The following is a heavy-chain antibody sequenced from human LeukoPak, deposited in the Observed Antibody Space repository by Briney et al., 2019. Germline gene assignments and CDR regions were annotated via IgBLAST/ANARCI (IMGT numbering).Heavy chain of an antibody. V-gene: IGHV4-34*01. CDR2: INHSGST. Sequence: SSETLSLTCAVYGGSFSGYYWSWIRQPPGKGLEWIGEINHSGSTNYNPSLKSRVTISVDTSKNQFSLKLSSVTAADTAVYYCARAAGYSSSWPYIVYMDVWSKGTTVTVSS. CDR1: GGSFSGYY. J-gene: IGHJ6*03. CDR3: ARAAGYSSSWPYIVYMDV. D-gene: IGHD6-13*01.